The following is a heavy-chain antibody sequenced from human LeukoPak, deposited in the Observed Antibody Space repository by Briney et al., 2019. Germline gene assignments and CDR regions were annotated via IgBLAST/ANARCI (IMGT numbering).Heavy chain of an antibody. V-gene: IGHV3-23*01. D-gene: IGHD6-6*01. CDR1: GFTFSSYA. CDR3: MKDLPLVVGSSSSVGGVY. J-gene: IGHJ4*02. CDR2: ISSSGGNT. Sequence: PGGSLRLSCAASGFTFSSYAMSWVRQAPGKGLEWVSTISSSGGNTYYADSVKGRFTISRDNSKNTLFLQMNSLRAEDTAIYYRMKDLPLVVGSSSSVGGVYWGQGTLVTVSS.